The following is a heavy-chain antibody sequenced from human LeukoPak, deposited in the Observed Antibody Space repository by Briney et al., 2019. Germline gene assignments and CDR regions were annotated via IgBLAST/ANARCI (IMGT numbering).Heavy chain of an antibody. J-gene: IGHJ6*02. D-gene: IGHD1-1*01. CDR2: INSDGSST. V-gene: IGHV3-74*01. Sequence: PGGSLRLSWAASGFTFRSYWMHWVRQAPGKGLVWVSRINSDGSSTNYADSVKGRFTISGDNAKNTLYLQMNSLRAEDTALYYCARGQAGTTSGLYGMDVWGQGTTVTVFS. CDR3: ARGQAGTTSGLYGMDV. CDR1: GFTFRSYW.